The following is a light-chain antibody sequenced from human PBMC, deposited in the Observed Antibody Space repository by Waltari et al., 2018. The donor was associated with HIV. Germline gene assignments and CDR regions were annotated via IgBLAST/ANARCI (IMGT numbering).Light chain of an antibody. J-gene: IGLJ1*01. CDR3: VGWDSRLSGYV. V-gene: IGLV1-47*01. CDR2: KDT. CDR1: RSNIENAN. Sequence: QSVLTQPPSASGTTGPRVTISCSGGRSNIENANVYFYQQLTGAAPRLLIYKDTRRPSGVPDRFTGSKSGTSASLAISGLRSEDEADYYCVGWDSRLSGYVFGSGTKVTVL.